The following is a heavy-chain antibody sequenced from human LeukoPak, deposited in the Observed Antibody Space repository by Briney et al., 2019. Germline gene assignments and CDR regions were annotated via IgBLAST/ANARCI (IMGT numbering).Heavy chain of an antibody. J-gene: IGHJ3*02. CDR2: LYSRGSP. Sequence: SETLSLTCTVSGASISTYYWSWIRQSPGRGLEWIGYLYSRGSPNYNPSLKRRVTISVDTSKNHFSLTLSSVTAADTAVYYCARLQPNSGEWAFDIWGQGTMVTVSS. CDR3: ARLQPNSGEWAFDI. D-gene: IGHD1-1*01. CDR1: GASISTYY. V-gene: IGHV4-59*01.